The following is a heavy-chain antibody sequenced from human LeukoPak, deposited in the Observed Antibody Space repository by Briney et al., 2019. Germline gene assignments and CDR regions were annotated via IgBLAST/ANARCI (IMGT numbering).Heavy chain of an antibody. CDR1: GFTFSSHW. D-gene: IGHD2-2*01. Sequence: GGSLRLSCAASGFTFSSHWMSWVRQAPGKGLEWVANIKQDGSEKYYVDSVKGRFTISRDNAKNSLYPQMNSLRAEDTAVYYCARKGCSSASCLYYYYMDAWGKGTTVTVSS. V-gene: IGHV3-7*03. J-gene: IGHJ6*03. CDR3: ARKGCSSASCLYYYYMDA. CDR2: IKQDGSEK.